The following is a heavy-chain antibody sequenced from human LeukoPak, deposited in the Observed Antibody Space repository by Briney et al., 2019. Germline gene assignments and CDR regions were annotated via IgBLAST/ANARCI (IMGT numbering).Heavy chain of an antibody. D-gene: IGHD2-15*01. CDR1: GFTFSSYG. CDR2: ISGSGGST. J-gene: IGHJ4*02. Sequence: GGSLRLSCAASGFTFSSYGMHWVRQAPGKGLEWVSAISGSGGSTYYADSVKGRFTISRDDSKNTLFMQMNSLRAEDTAVYYCAKRYCSGGTCYPLDYWGQGTLVTASS. V-gene: IGHV3-23*01. CDR3: AKRYCSGGTCYPLDY.